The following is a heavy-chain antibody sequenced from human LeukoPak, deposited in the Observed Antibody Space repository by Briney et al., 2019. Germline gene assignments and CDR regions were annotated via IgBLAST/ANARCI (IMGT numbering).Heavy chain of an antibody. CDR2: IYSGGTT. J-gene: IGHJ4*02. V-gene: IGHV3-53*01. D-gene: IGHD6-13*01. CDR3: ARGGYSSSWYHFDY. Sequence: PGGSLRLSCAASGFTSSTYWMSWVRQAPGKGLEWVSVIYSGGTTNYADSVKGRYTISRDNSKNTLFLQMNSLRAEDTAVYYCARGGYSSSWYHFDYWGQGTLVTVSS. CDR1: GFTSSTYW.